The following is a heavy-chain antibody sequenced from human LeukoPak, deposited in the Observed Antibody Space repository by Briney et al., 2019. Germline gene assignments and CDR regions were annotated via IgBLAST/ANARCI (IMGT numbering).Heavy chain of an antibody. CDR2: IYYSGST. Sequence: SETLSLTCTVSGGSISSGDFYWGWIRQPPGKGLEWIATIYYSGSTYYRPSLRSRVTISVDTSKNQFSLKLTSVTAADTAVYYCARQGKYSTSWSSFGYWGQGTLVTVSS. V-gene: IGHV4-39*01. D-gene: IGHD2-2*01. CDR1: GGSISSGDFY. J-gene: IGHJ4*02. CDR3: ARQGKYSTSWSSFGY.